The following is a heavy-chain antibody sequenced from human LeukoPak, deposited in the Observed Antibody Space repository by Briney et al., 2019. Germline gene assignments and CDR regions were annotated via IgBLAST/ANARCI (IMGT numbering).Heavy chain of an antibody. CDR2: MYTSGST. D-gene: IGHD3-10*01. V-gene: IGHV4-4*07. CDR1: GGSISSYS. Sequence: SETLSLTCTVSGGSISSYSWSWIRQPAVKGLEWIGRMYTSGSTKYNPSLKSRVTMSVDTSKNQFSLKLSSVTAADTAVYYCARRHRRWVRGVSRGQHFHYWSQGTLVTVSS. CDR3: ARRHRRWVRGVSRGQHFHY. J-gene: IGHJ4*02.